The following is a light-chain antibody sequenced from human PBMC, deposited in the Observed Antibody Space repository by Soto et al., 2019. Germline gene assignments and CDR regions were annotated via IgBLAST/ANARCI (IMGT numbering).Light chain of an antibody. CDR2: GSS. CDR1: QSVSGS. Sequence: EIILTQSPATLSVSPGERATLSCRASQSVSGSLVWYQQKPGQGPRLLIFGSSTRATGIPARFSGSGSGTDFTLTISSLQSEDFAVYYCQQYESWPLTFGGGARVEIK. J-gene: IGKJ4*01. CDR3: QQYESWPLT. V-gene: IGKV3-15*01.